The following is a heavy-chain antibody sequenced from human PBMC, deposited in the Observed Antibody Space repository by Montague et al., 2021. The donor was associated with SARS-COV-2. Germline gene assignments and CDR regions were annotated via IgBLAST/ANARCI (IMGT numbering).Heavy chain of an antibody. CDR3: TRSWCCKEPHYLFDH. J-gene: IGHJ4*02. D-gene: IGHD2-8*02. CDR1: GDSVSSNSAA. V-gene: IGHV6-1*01. CDR2: TYFRSKWNN. Sequence: CAISGDSVSSNSAAWNWIRQSPSRGLEWLGRTYFRSKWNNEYALSVKGRITVNADTSTNQFSLQVKSVTPEDTAMYYCTRSWCCKEPHYLFDHWGQGTLVTVSS.